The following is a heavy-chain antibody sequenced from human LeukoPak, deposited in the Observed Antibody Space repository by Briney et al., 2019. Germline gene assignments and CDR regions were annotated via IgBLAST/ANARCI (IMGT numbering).Heavy chain of an antibody. D-gene: IGHD5-24*01. CDR2: ISSSSNTI. Sequence: PGGSLRLSCAASGFTFSTYNMNWVRQAPGKGLEWVSYISSSSNTIYYADSVKGRFTISRDNAKNSLYLQMNSLRAEDTAVYYCAKSGYNRFDYWGQGTLVTVSS. J-gene: IGHJ4*02. V-gene: IGHV3-48*01. CDR1: GFTFSTYN. CDR3: AKSGYNRFDY.